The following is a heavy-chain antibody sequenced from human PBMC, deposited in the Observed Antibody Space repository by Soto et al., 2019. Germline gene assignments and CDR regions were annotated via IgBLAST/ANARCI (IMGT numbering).Heavy chain of an antibody. D-gene: IGHD1-26*01. CDR1: RASIYTYS. J-gene: IGHJ4*02. CDR3: ASIVEANDS. CDR2: IYSSGGA. Sequence: SETLSLTCTVSRASIYTYSWTWIRQPAGKGLQWIGHIYSSGGANYTPSLKSRVSMSVDSSKNQISQKLSSVTAADTAVYYCASIVEANDSWGQGTLVTVSS. V-gene: IGHV4-4*07.